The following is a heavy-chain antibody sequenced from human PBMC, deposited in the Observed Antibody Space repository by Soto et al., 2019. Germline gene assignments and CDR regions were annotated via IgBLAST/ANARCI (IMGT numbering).Heavy chain of an antibody. V-gene: IGHV3-30*18. CDR3: AKDRGGFGGFDY. J-gene: IGHJ4*02. CDR1: RFSFSSFG. CDR2: ISFDGNKK. Sequence: GGSLRLSCAASRFSFSSFGMSWVRQAPGKGLEWVAVISFDGNKKYYGDSVKSRFTISRDNSKNTLYLQMNSLRDEDTAIYYCAKDRGGFGGFDYWGQGSLVTVSS. D-gene: IGHD3-10*01.